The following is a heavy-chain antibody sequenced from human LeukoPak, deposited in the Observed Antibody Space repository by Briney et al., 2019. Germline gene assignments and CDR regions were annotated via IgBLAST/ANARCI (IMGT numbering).Heavy chain of an antibody. V-gene: IGHV3-21*01. CDR1: GFTFSSYS. CDR3: ARDPTPSYRSGWARWDYFDY. J-gene: IGHJ4*02. CDR2: IISSSRYI. D-gene: IGHD6-19*01. Sequence: PGGSLTLSCAASGFTFSSYSMKWVRQAPGKGLEWGSSIISSSRYIYHADSVKGRFTISRDNAKTSLYLQMNSLRAEDTAVYYCARDPTPSYRSGWARWDYFDYWGQGTLVTVSS.